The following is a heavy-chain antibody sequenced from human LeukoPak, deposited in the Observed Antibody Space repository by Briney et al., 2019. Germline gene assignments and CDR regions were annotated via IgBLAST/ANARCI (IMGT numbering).Heavy chain of an antibody. CDR1: GDSISSYY. J-gene: IGHJ4*02. V-gene: IGHV4-59*08. CDR2: IYYSGST. Sequence: SETLSLTCNVSGDSISSYYWSWIRQPPGKGLEWIGYIYYSGSTIYNPSLKSRVTISVDTSKNQFSLKLSSVTAADTAVYYCARHRSPVAVGEFDYWGQGTLVTVSS. CDR3: ARHRSPVAVGEFDY. D-gene: IGHD6-19*01.